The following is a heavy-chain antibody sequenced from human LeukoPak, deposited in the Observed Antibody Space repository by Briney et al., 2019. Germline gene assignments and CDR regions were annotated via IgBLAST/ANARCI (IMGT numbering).Heavy chain of an antibody. CDR3: AREWGPGIAAHTLDPVM. Sequence: ASVKVSCKASGYTFTSYYMHWVRQAPGQGLEWMGIINPSGGSTSYAQKFQGRVTMTRDTSTSTVYMELSSLRSEDTAVYYCAREWGPGIAAHTLDPVMWGQGTLVTVSS. V-gene: IGHV1-46*01. CDR2: INPSGGST. D-gene: IGHD6-13*01. CDR1: GYTFTSYY. J-gene: IGHJ4*02.